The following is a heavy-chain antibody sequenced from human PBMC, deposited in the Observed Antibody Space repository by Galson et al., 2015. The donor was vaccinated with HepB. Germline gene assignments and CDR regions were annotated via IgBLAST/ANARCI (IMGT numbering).Heavy chain of an antibody. J-gene: IGHJ5*02. Sequence: SVKVSCKASGYTFTSYAMHWVRQAPGQRLEWMGWINAGNGNTKYSQKFQGRVTITRDTSASTAYMKLSSLRSEDTAVYYCARDRIAMVRGVIKENWFDPWGQGTLVTVSS. CDR1: GYTFTSYA. V-gene: IGHV1-3*01. CDR3: ARDRIAMVRGVIKENWFDP. D-gene: IGHD3-10*01. CDR2: INAGNGNT.